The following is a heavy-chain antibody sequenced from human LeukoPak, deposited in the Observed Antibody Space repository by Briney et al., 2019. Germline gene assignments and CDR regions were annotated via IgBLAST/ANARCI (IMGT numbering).Heavy chain of an antibody. CDR1: GFTFSNYA. CDR2: ISGSGGSI. J-gene: IGHJ4*02. D-gene: IGHD6-19*01. V-gene: IGHV3-23*01. CDR3: AKSPGSSAWFFDH. Sequence: GGSLRLSCAASGFTFSNYAMSWVRQAPGKGLEWVSGISGSGGSIYYADSVKGRFTISRDTSKNTLHLQMNSLRGEDTAVYYCAKSPGSSAWFFDHWGQGTLVTVSS.